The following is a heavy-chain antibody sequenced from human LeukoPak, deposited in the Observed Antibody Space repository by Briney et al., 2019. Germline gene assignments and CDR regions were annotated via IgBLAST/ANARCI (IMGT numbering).Heavy chain of an antibody. CDR2: INHSGST. V-gene: IGHV4-34*01. D-gene: IGHD5-18*01. CDR3: ARGADGYSYGPYNFDY. J-gene: IGHJ4*02. CDR1: GGSFSGYY. Sequence: SETLSLTCAVYGGSFSGYYWSWIRQPPGKGLEWIGEINHSGSTNYNPSLKSRVTISVDTSKNQFSLKLSSVTAADTAVYYCARGADGYSYGPYNFDYWGQGTLVTVSS.